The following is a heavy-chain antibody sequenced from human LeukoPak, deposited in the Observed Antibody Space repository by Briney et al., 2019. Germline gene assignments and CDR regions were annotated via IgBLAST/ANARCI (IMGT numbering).Heavy chain of an antibody. Sequence: KTSETLSLTCTVSGGSISSYYWSWIRQPPGKGLEWIGYIYYSGSTNHNPSLKSRVTISVDASKNQFSLKLSSVTAADTAVYYCARDLGLRGEADYYGMDVWGQGTTVTVSS. CDR2: IYYSGST. CDR1: GGSISSYY. D-gene: IGHD3-10*01. CDR3: ARDLGLRGEADYYGMDV. V-gene: IGHV4-59*01. J-gene: IGHJ6*02.